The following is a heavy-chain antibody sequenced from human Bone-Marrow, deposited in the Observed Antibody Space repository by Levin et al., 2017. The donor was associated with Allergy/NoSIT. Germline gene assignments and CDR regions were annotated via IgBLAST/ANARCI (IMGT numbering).Heavy chain of an antibody. V-gene: IGHV3-7*01. Sequence: GGSLRLSCVASGFTFSRYWMTWVRQAPGKGLEWVANIKQDGSEKYFVDSVKGRFTVSRDNAKNSLYLQMNSLRAEDTAVYYCARDSDRSGYYNVWGQGTLVTVSS. CDR2: IKQDGSEK. CDR3: ARDSDRSGYYNV. J-gene: IGHJ4*02. D-gene: IGHD3-22*01. CDR1: GFTFSRYW.